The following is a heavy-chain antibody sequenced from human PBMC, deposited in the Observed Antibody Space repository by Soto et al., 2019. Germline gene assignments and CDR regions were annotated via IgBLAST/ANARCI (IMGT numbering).Heavy chain of an antibody. CDR3: ARNRGNYFDY. J-gene: IGHJ4*02. V-gene: IGHV4-59*01. CDR2: IYYSGST. CDR1: GGSFSSYY. Sequence: PSETLALTGTVSGGSFSSYYWSWIRQPPGKGLEWIGYIYYSGSTNYNPSLKSRVTMSVHTSQNQFSLKLSSVTAADTAVYYCARNRGNYFDYCGQGTLVTVSS.